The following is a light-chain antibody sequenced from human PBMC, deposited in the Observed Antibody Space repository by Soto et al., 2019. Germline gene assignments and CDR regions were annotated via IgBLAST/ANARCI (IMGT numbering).Light chain of an antibody. J-gene: IGKJ4*02. V-gene: IGKV1-39*01. Sequence: IEVTQSPSSLAASLGDRVTITCRASQTIGTYANWYRQKPGAAPEPLTYDASTLQSGVPSRFRGGASGTGFTLTSSSQQQDDFATYYCQQSDNAPLTFGRGTKVDIK. CDR1: QTIGTY. CDR3: QQSDNAPLT. CDR2: DAS.